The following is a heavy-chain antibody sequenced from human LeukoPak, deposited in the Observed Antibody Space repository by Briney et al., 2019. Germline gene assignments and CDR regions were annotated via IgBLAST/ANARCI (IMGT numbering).Heavy chain of an antibody. D-gene: IGHD6-13*01. CDR2: FYSGGNT. CDR1: GLTVSSNY. CDR3: ARDRGDSSSWYYFDS. V-gene: IGHV3-53*01. J-gene: IGHJ4*02. Sequence: GGSLRLSCAASGLTVSSNYMSWVRQAPGKGLEWVSVFYSGGNTYYADSVKGRFTISRDNSKNTLYLQMNSLRAEDTAVYYCARDRGDSSSWYYFDSWGQGTLVTVSS.